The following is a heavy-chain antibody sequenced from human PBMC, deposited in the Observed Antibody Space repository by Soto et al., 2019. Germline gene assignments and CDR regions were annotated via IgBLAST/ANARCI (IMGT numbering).Heavy chain of an antibody. J-gene: IGHJ5*02. Sequence: PGGSLRLSCAASGLSFSIYAMSWVRQAPGKGLEWVSTIRKNIESTHYADSVRGRFTISRDNSRNTVYLQMESLRVEDTAVYYCARAYGGNPALFDPWGQGTLVTVS. CDR1: GLSFSIYA. CDR3: ARAYGGNPALFDP. CDR2: IRKNIEST. D-gene: IGHD4-17*01. V-gene: IGHV3-23*01.